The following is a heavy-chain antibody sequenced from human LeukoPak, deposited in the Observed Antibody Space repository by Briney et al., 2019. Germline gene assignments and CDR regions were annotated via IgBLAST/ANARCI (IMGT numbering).Heavy chain of an antibody. CDR1: GFTFSNYG. CDR3: AKEPTPFSSGWYFQH. D-gene: IGHD6-25*01. J-gene: IGHJ1*01. CDR2: VSYDGGTK. Sequence: GGSLRLSCAASGFTFSNYGMQWVRQAPGKGLEMVAVVSYDGGTKVYADSVKGRFTISRDNSKNTLDLQMSSLRAEDMAVYYCAKEPTPFSSGWYFQHWGQGTLVTVSS. V-gene: IGHV3-30*18.